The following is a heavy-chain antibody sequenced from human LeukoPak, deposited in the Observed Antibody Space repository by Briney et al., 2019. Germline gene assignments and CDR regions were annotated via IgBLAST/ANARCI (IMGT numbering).Heavy chain of an antibody. V-gene: IGHV3-21*01. CDR1: GFTFSSYT. Sequence: PGGSLRLSCAASGFTFSSYTFNWVRQAPGKGLEWVASTTSTSTYIYYADSVQGRFAASRYNAKNSLYLQMNSLRAEDQAVFYCVRRGPNNSGLDYWGQGTLVTVSS. CDR2: TTSTSTYI. CDR3: VRRGPNNSGLDY. D-gene: IGHD5-12*01. J-gene: IGHJ4*02.